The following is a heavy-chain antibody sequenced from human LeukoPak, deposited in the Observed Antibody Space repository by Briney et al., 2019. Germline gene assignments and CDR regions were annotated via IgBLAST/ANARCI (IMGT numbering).Heavy chain of an antibody. V-gene: IGHV3-7*01. CDR2: IKQDGSEK. CDR3: ARDSGDRFVWRLGEPTY. J-gene: IGHJ4*02. D-gene: IGHD3-16*01. CDR1: GFTFGSYW. Sequence: PGGSLRLSCAASGFTFGSYWMSWVRQAPGKGLEWVANIKQDGSEKYYVDSVKGRFTISRDNAKNSLYLQMNSLRAEDTAVYYCARDSGDRFVWRLGEPTYWGQGTLVTVSS.